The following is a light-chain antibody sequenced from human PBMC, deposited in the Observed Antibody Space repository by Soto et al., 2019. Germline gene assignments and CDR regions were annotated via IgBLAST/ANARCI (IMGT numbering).Light chain of an antibody. CDR1: QSVSSY. V-gene: IGKV3-15*01. Sequence: ESVFTESRCTLTLSPGERATLSCRASQSVSSYLAWYQQKPGQAPRLLIYGASTRATGIPARFSGSGSGTEFTLTISSLQSEDFAVYYCQQYNNWWTFGQATKVDIK. CDR3: QQYNNWWT. J-gene: IGKJ1*01. CDR2: GAS.